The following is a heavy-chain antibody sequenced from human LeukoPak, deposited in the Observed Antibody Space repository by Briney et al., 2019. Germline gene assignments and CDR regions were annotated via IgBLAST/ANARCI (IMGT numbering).Heavy chain of an antibody. CDR2: ISDNGAST. V-gene: IGHV3-23*01. CDR3: AKGQRAIVPSTRIMDV. CDR1: GFTFSSYA. J-gene: IGHJ6*04. D-gene: IGHD2-2*01. Sequence: PGGSLRLSCAASGFTFSSYAMSWVRKAPGKGLEWVSIISDNGASTYYADSVKGRFTISRDNSKNTLYLQMNSLRAEDTAIYYCAKGQRAIVPSTRIMDVWGKGTTVTVSS.